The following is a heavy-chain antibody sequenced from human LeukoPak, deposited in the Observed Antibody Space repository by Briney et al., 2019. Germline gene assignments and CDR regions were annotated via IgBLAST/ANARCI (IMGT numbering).Heavy chain of an antibody. CDR3: AVSQVVELAVPPYYYYGMDV. D-gene: IGHD6-19*01. J-gene: IGHJ6*02. V-gene: IGHV3-21*04. Sequence: NPGGSLRLSCAASGFTFSSFSMIWVRQAPGKGLEWVSSTSSSSAYTFYAESGKGRFTISRDNAKNSLFLQMNSLRAEDTAVYYCAVSQVVELAVPPYYYYGMDVWGQGTTVTVSS. CDR2: TSSSSAYT. CDR1: GFTFSSFS.